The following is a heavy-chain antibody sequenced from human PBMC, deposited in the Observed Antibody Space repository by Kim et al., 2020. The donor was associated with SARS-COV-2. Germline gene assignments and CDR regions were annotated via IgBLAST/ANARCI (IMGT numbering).Heavy chain of an antibody. J-gene: IGHJ4*02. CDR3: ARGLRTMVRGVIPLY. Sequence: ASVKVSCKASGYTFTSYYMHWVRQAPGQGLEWMGIINPSGGSTSYAQKFQGRVTMTRDTSTSTVYMELSSLRSEDTAVYYCARGLRTMVRGVIPLYWGQGTLVTVSS. V-gene: IGHV1-46*01. CDR2: INPSGGST. D-gene: IGHD3-10*01. CDR1: GYTFTSYY.